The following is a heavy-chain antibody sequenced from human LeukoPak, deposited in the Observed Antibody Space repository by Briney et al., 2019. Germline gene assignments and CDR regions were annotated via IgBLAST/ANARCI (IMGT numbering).Heavy chain of an antibody. D-gene: IGHD4-23*01. J-gene: IGHJ6*03. Sequence: ASVKVSCKASGYIFTGYYMHWVRQAPGQGLEWMGWINPNSGGTNYAQKFQGRVTMTRDTSISTAYMELSRLRSDDTAVYYCARDGGDYYYYMDVWGKGTTVTISS. CDR3: ARDGGDYYYYMDV. CDR2: INPNSGGT. V-gene: IGHV1-2*02. CDR1: GYIFTGYY.